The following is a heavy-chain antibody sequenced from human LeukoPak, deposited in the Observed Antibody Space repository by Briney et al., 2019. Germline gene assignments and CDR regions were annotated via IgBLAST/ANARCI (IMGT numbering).Heavy chain of an antibody. V-gene: IGHV3-23*01. D-gene: IGHD6-13*01. CDR1: GFTFSSYA. Sequence: GGSLRLSCAASGFTFSSYALSWVRQAPGKGLEWVSGISDTGDSTYYADSVKGRFTISRDNSKNTLYLQMNSLRADDTAVYYCAKDRLGAAAGFFDYWGQGSLVTVSS. CDR3: AKDRLGAAAGFFDY. J-gene: IGHJ4*02. CDR2: ISDTGDST.